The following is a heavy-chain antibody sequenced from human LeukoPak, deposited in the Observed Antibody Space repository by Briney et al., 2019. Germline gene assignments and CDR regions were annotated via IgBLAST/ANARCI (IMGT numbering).Heavy chain of an antibody. D-gene: IGHD3-22*01. V-gene: IGHV1-46*01. CDR2: INPSGGST. CDR1: GYTFTSYY. Sequence: ASVKVSCKASGYTFTSYYMHWVRQAPGQGLEWMGIINPSGGSTSYTQNFQGRVTMTRDTSTSTVYMELSSLRSEDTAIYYCAKDRGYYDSSGYVHDAFDIWGQGTMVTVSS. J-gene: IGHJ3*02. CDR3: AKDRGYYDSSGYVHDAFDI.